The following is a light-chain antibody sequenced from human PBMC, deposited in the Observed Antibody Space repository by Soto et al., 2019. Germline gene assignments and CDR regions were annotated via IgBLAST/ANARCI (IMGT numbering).Light chain of an antibody. CDR3: QQYINWPPLT. CDR1: QSVRSN. Sequence: EIVMTQSPATLSVSPGERATLSCRASQSVRSNLAWYQQKPGQAPRLVIYGASTRATDIPARFSGSGSGTEFTITISSLQSEDFAVYSCQQYINWPPLTFGGGTKVEIK. CDR2: GAS. V-gene: IGKV3-15*01. J-gene: IGKJ4*01.